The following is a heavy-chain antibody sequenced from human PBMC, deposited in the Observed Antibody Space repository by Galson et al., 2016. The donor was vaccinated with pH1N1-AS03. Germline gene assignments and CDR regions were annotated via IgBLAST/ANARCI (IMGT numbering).Heavy chain of an antibody. CDR1: GYSFTNYW. Sequence: QSGAEVKKPGESLKISCKGSGYSFTNYWIGWVRQMPGKGLEWMGIIYPGDSYTRYSPSFQGQVTISSDKSITTAYLQWSNLKASDTAMYYCARHRLSVTHSFATRGIDVWGKGTTVTVSS. D-gene: IGHD3-16*01. V-gene: IGHV5-51*01. CDR2: IYPGDSYT. CDR3: ARHRLSVTHSFATRGIDV. J-gene: IGHJ6*04.